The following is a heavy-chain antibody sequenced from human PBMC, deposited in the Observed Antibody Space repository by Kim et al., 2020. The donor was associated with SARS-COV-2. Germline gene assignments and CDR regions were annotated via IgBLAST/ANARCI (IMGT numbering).Heavy chain of an antibody. Sequence: SETLSLTCTVSGGSVSSGSYYWSWIRQPPGKGLEWIGYIYYSGSTNYNPSLKSRVTISVDTSKNQFSLKLSSVTAADTAVYYCARETRGYSSSWYWFDPWGQGTLVTVSS. D-gene: IGHD6-13*01. CDR2: IYYSGST. V-gene: IGHV4-61*01. J-gene: IGHJ5*02. CDR3: ARETRGYSSSWYWFDP. CDR1: GGSVSSGSYY.